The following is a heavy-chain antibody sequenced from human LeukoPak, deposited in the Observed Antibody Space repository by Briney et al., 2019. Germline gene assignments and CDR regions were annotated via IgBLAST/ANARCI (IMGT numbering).Heavy chain of an antibody. V-gene: IGHV1-18*01. D-gene: IGHD3-16*02. CDR1: GYTFTNYG. CDR3: AAGMITLGGVIAPSDY. Sequence: ASVKVSCKASGYTFTNYGINWVRQAPGQGLEWMGWISGYNGNTNYAQKVQGRVTMNTETSTSTAYMELRSLTSDDTAVYYCAAGMITLGGVIAPSDYWGQGTLVTVSS. J-gene: IGHJ4*02. CDR2: ISGYNGNT.